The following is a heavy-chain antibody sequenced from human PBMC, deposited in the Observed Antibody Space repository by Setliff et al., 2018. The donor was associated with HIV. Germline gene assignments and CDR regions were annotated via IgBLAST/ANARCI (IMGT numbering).Heavy chain of an antibody. V-gene: IGHV4-59*08. J-gene: IGHJ6*03. D-gene: IGHD5-18*01. CDR3: ARRGYSYVERVYYYYMDV. Sequence: ASETLSLTCTVSGGSISSFYWSWIRQPPGKGLEWIGYIYYSGSTNYNPSLKSRVTISVDTSKNQFSLKLSSVTAADTAVYYCARRGYSYVERVYYYYMDVWGKGTTVTVSS. CDR2: IYYSGST. CDR1: GGSISSFY.